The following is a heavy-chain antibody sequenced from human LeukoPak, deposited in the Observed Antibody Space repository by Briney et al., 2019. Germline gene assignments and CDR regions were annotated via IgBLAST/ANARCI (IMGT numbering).Heavy chain of an antibody. D-gene: IGHD3-3*01. V-gene: IGHV1-24*01. Sequence: ASVKVSCKVSGYTLTELSMHWVRQAPGKGLEWMGGFDPEDGETIYAQKFQGRVTMTEDTSTDTAYVELSSLRSEDTAVYYCATINYDFWSGYSRYYYYCMDVWGKGTTVTVSS. CDR2: FDPEDGET. J-gene: IGHJ6*03. CDR3: ATINYDFWSGYSRYYYYCMDV. CDR1: GYTLTELS.